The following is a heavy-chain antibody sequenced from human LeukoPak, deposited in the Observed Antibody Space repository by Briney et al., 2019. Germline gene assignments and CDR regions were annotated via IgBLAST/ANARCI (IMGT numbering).Heavy chain of an antibody. V-gene: IGHV3-49*04. Sequence: GSLRLSCTASGFTFGDYAMSWVRQAPGKGLEWVGFIRSKAYGGTTEYAASVKGRFTISRDDSKSIAYLQMNSLKTEDTAVYYCTRDSHSSSWQGAHDYWGQGTLVTVSS. CDR3: TRDSHSSSWQGAHDY. J-gene: IGHJ4*02. CDR2: IRSKAYGGTT. D-gene: IGHD6-13*01. CDR1: GFTFGDYA.